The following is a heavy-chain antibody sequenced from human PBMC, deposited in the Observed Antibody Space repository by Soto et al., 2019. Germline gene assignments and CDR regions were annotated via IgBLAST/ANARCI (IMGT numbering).Heavy chain of an antibody. D-gene: IGHD2-21*02. CDR2: INTDSGNP. CDR1: GYTFNTYG. J-gene: IGHJ4*02. V-gene: IGHV1-18*01. CDR3: TRKKCIGDCYLFDY. Sequence: QVQLVQSGGEVNNPGASVKVSCKASGYTFNTYGINWVRQAPGQGLEWMGWINTDSGNPSYAQKFQGRVSMTRDTSSGTAYMEMRSLTSDDTAVYYCTRKKCIGDCYLFDYWGQGTLVTVSS.